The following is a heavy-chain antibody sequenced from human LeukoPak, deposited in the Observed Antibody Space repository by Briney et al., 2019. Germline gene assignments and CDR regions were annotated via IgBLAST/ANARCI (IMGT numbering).Heavy chain of an antibody. J-gene: IGHJ4*02. CDR3: TTRMVATLYFDY. V-gene: IGHV3-15*01. Sequence: GGSLRLSCAASGFTFSNAWMSWVRQAPRKGLEWVGRIKSKTDGGTTDYAAPVKGRFTISRDDSKNTLYLQMNSLKTEDTAVYYCTTRMVATLYFDYWGQGTLVTVSS. D-gene: IGHD5-12*01. CDR2: IKSKTDGGTT. CDR1: GFTFSNAW.